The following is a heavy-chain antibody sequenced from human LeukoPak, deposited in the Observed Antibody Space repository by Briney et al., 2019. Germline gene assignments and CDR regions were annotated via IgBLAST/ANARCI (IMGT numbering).Heavy chain of an antibody. CDR1: GGTFSSYA. CDR2: IIPIFGIA. CDR3: ARDSEDIVVVPADPYYGMDV. D-gene: IGHD2-2*01. Sequence: SVKVSCKASGGTFSSYAISWVRQAPGQGLEWMGRIIPIFGIANYAQKFQGRVTITADESTSTAYMELSSLRSEDTAVYYCARDSEDIVVVPADPYYGMDVWGQGTTVTVSS. J-gene: IGHJ6*02. V-gene: IGHV1-69*13.